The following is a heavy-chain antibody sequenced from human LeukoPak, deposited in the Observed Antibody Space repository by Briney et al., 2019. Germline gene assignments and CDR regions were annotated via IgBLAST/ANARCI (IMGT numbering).Heavy chain of an antibody. CDR1: EFTFTTYG. V-gene: IGHV3-43*02. J-gene: IGHJ4*02. CDR3: AKDKALGYCSAGSCLYLDY. D-gene: IGHD2-15*01. CDR2: ISGDGGNT. Sequence: PGGSLRLSCAASEFTFTTYGMHWVRQAPGKGLEWVSLISGDGGNTYYADSVKGRFTLSRDNSKNSLYLQMNSLRSEDTAFYYCAKDKALGYCSAGSCLYLDYWGQGTLVTVSS.